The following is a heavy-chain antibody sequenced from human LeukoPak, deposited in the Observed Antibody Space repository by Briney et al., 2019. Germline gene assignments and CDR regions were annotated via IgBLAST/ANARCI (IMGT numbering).Heavy chain of an antibody. CDR1: GFTFSSYA. CDR3: AKALRDGYLSIGGY. CDR2: ISGSGGST. D-gene: IGHD5-24*01. Sequence: GGSLRLSCAASGFTFSSYAMSWVRQAPGKRLEWVSAISGSGGSTYYADSVKGRFTISRDNSKNTLYLQMNSLRAEDTAVYYCAKALRDGYLSIGGYWGQGTLVTVSS. V-gene: IGHV3-23*01. J-gene: IGHJ4*02.